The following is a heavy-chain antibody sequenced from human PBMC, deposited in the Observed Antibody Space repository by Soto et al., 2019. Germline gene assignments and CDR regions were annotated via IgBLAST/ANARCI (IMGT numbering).Heavy chain of an antibody. V-gene: IGHV3-23*01. CDR1: GFTFSIYA. J-gene: IGHJ4*02. CDR2: ISESGGTT. D-gene: IGHD6-13*01. CDR3: ARGSSTWPD. Sequence: GGSLRLSCAASGFTFSIYAMSWVRQAPGKGLEWVSSISESGGTTYYADSVKGRFTISRDSSKNTLYLQMNSLRAEDTAIYYCARGSSTWPDWGQGTLVTVSS.